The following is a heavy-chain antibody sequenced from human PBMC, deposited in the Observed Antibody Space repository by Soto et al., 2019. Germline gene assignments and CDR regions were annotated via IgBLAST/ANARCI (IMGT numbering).Heavy chain of an antibody. CDR3: AKGGYYSLFDI. J-gene: IGHJ3*02. Sequence: GGSLRLSCAGSGFTFSRFAMSWVRQVPGKGLEWVSGISGSGGRTYYADSVKGRFTISRDNSNNTLSLQMHILRVEDTAVYFCAKGGYYSLFDIWGQGTVVTVSS. D-gene: IGHD3-16*01. CDR2: ISGSGGRT. CDR1: GFTFSRFA. V-gene: IGHV3-23*01.